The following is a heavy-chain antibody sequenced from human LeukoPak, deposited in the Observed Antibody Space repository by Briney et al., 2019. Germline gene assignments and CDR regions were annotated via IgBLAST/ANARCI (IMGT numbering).Heavy chain of an antibody. J-gene: IGHJ4*02. Sequence: QPGRSLRLSCAASGFTFSSYGMHWVRQAPGKGLEWVAVIWYDGSNKYYADSVKGRFTICRDNSKTTLYRQMNRLRAEDTAVYYCARVVSGYCYVFGYWGQGTLVTVSS. CDR3: ARVVSGYCYVFGY. V-gene: IGHV3-33*01. D-gene: IGHD3-22*01. CDR1: GFTFSSYG. CDR2: IWYDGSNK.